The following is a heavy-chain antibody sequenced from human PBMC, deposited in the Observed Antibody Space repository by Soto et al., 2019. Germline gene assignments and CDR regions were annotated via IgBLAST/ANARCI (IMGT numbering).Heavy chain of an antibody. J-gene: IGHJ5*02. V-gene: IGHV1-8*01. D-gene: IGHD3-16*01. Sequence: ASVKVSCKASGYSFTNNDVSWVRQATGQGLEWMGWMNPGSGDTGYAQKFQGRVTMTRDISIATAYMELSSLRSDDTAIYYCARMATFGSLNWFDPWAQGTLVTVSS. CDR1: GYSFTNND. CDR2: MNPGSGDT. CDR3: ARMATFGSLNWFDP.